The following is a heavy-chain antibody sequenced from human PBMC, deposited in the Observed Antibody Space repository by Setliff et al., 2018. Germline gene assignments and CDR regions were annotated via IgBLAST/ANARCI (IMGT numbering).Heavy chain of an antibody. J-gene: IGHJ4*02. V-gene: IGHV1-18*01. D-gene: IGHD2-2*01. Sequence: ASVKVSCKTSGFNFITYGFSWVRQAPGQGLEWMGWISSYNGKANYAQKLQGRVTMTTDTSTSTAYMELRSLRSDDTAVYYCARGPPDFVVVPAAAKFDYWGQGTLVTVSS. CDR3: ARGPPDFVVVPAAAKFDY. CDR1: GFNFITYG. CDR2: ISSYNGKA.